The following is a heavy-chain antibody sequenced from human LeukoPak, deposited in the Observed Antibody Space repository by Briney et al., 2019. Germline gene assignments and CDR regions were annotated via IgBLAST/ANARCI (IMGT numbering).Heavy chain of an antibody. Sequence: PSETLSLTCAVYGGSFSGYYWSWIRQPPGKGLEWIGEINHSGSTNYNPSLKSRVTISVDTSKNQFSLKLSSVTAADTAVYYCARGGAYCGGDCYSGYFDYWGQGTLVTVSS. CDR1: GGSFSGYY. D-gene: IGHD2-21*02. CDR2: INHSGST. V-gene: IGHV4-34*01. J-gene: IGHJ4*02. CDR3: ARGGAYCGGDCYSGYFDY.